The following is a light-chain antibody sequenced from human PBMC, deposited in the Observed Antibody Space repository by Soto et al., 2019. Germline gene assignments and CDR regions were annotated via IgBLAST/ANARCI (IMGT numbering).Light chain of an antibody. V-gene: IGKV1-39*01. Sequence: DIQMTQSPSSLSASVGDRVTITCRASQSISNYLNWYQQKLGKAPKLLIYAASSLQSGVPSRFSGSGSGTDFTLTISSLQPEDFATYYCQQSYSTLGTFGKGTKVEI. CDR2: AAS. CDR1: QSISNY. CDR3: QQSYSTLGT. J-gene: IGKJ1*01.